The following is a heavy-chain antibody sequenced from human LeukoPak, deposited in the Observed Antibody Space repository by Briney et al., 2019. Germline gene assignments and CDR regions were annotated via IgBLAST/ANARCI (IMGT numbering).Heavy chain of an antibody. V-gene: IGHV1-69*04. Sequence: ASVKVSCKASGGTFSTYAVSWVRQAPGQGLERMGRIIPILAITNYAQKFQGRVTITADKSTCTAYMELSSLRSEDTAVYYCARAIALHGLDVWGQGTTVTVSS. CDR3: ARAIALHGLDV. CDR2: IIPILAIT. CDR1: GGTFSTYA. J-gene: IGHJ6*02. D-gene: IGHD2-15*01.